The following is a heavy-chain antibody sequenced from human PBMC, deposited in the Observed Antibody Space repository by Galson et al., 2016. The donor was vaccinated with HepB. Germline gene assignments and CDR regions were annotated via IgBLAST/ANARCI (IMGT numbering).Heavy chain of an antibody. CDR2: IYWDDDT. J-gene: IGHJ3*02. Sequence: PALVKPTQTLTLTCTFSGFSLSTTRMGVGWIRQSPGKALEWLALIYWDDDTRYSPSLRNRLTITKDASRNQVVLTMTDMDPADSATYYCAQRGVLGYCTNGGQAEPCTGGLYMWGRGTMVTVSS. CDR3: AQRGVLGYCTNGGQAEPCTGGLYM. D-gene: IGHD2-8*01. CDR1: GFSLSTTRMG. V-gene: IGHV2-5*02.